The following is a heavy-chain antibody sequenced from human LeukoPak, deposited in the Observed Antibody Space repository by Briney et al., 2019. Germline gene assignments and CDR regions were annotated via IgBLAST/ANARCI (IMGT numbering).Heavy chain of an antibody. J-gene: IGHJ4*02. D-gene: IGHD3-10*01. CDR1: GYTFTSYG. CDR2: ISAYNGNT. CDR3: ARYYYGSGSYYPLDY. V-gene: IGHV1-18*01. Sequence: ASVTVSCKASGYTFTSYGISWVRQAPGQGLEWMGWISAYNGNTNYAQKLQGRVTMTTDTSTSTAYMELRSLRSDDTAVYYCARYYYGSGSYYPLDYWGQGTLVTVSS.